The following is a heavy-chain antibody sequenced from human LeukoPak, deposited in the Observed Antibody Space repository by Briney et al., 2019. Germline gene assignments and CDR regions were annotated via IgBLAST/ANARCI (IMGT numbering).Heavy chain of an antibody. Sequence: GGSLRLSCAASGFTFSSSAMSWVRQAPGKGLEWVSYIRSSSSTIYYADSVKGRFTISRDNAKNSLYLQMNSLRDEDTAVYYCARENPFKGYCSSTSCYKGYYGMDVWGQGTTVTVSS. CDR2: IRSSSSTI. CDR1: GFTFSSSA. D-gene: IGHD2-2*02. CDR3: ARENPFKGYCSSTSCYKGYYGMDV. V-gene: IGHV3-48*02. J-gene: IGHJ6*02.